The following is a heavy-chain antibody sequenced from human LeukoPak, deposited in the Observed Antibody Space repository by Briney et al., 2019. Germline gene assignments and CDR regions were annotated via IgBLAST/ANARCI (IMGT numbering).Heavy chain of an antibody. CDR1: GSTFSSPA. CDR2: ISGSGGST. J-gene: IGHJ4*02. CDR3: AKDTCTNGVRYFHS. Sequence: PGGSLRLSCAAAGSTFSSPAVSWVRQAPGKGLEWVSSISGSGGSTNYADSVKGRFTISRDNSRNTLYLQMNSLRAEDTAVYYCAKDTCTNGVRYFHSWGQGTLVTVSS. V-gene: IGHV3-23*01. D-gene: IGHD2-8*01.